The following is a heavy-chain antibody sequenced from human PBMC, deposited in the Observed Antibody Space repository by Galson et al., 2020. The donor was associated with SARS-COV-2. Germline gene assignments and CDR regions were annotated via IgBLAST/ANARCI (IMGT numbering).Heavy chain of an antibody. CDR3: AKSQYDILTGYHNTYNWFDP. Sequence: GVPLRLSCAASGFTFSSYAMSWVRQAPGKGLEWVSAISGSGGSTYYADSVKGRFTISRDNSKNTLYLQMNSLRAEDTAVYYCAKSQYDILTGYHNTYNWFDPWGQGTLVTVSS. D-gene: IGHD3-9*01. J-gene: IGHJ5*02. V-gene: IGHV3-23*01. CDR2: ISGSGGST. CDR1: GFTFSSYA.